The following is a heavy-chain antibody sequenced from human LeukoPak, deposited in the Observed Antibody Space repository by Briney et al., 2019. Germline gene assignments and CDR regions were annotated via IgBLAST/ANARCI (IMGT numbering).Heavy chain of an antibody. J-gene: IGHJ2*01. Sequence: SQTLSLTCAISGDSVSSNSAAWNWIRQSPSRGPEWLGRTYYRSKWYNDYAVSVKSRITINPDTSKNQFSLQLNSVTPEDTAVYYCAREVLVRGASPYWYFDLWGRGTLVTVSS. CDR1: GDSVSSNSAA. CDR2: TYYRSKWYN. D-gene: IGHD3-10*01. CDR3: AREVLVRGASPYWYFDL. V-gene: IGHV6-1*01.